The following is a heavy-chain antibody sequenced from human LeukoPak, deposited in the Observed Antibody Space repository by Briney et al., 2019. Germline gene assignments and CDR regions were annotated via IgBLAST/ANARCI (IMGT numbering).Heavy chain of an antibody. J-gene: IGHJ4*02. Sequence: GGSLRLSCAASGFTFGSYAMSWVRQAPGKGLEWVSLVPDDSAATYYADSVKGRFTISRDNSRNTLYLQMSSLRAEDTAVYYCAKARGDSGRLRRSFDHWGQGTLVAVSS. D-gene: IGHD3-10*01. CDR1: GFTFGSYA. CDR2: VPDDSAAT. CDR3: AKARGDSGRLRRSFDH. V-gene: IGHV3-23*01.